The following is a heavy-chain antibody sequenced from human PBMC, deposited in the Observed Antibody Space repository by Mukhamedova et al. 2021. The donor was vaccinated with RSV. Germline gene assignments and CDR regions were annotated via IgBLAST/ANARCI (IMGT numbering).Heavy chain of an antibody. D-gene: IGHD5-12*01. CDR3: ARDNRGYSGYRTGWFDP. Sequence: VRQAPGKGLEWVSVIYSGGSTYYADPVKGRFTISRHNSKNTLYLQMNSLRAEDTAVYYCARDNRGYSGYRTGWFDPWGQGTLVTV. V-gene: IGHV3-53*04. CDR2: IYSGGST. J-gene: IGHJ5*02.